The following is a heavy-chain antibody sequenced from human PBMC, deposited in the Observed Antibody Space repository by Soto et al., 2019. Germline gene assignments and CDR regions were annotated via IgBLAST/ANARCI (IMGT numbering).Heavy chain of an antibody. J-gene: IGHJ4*02. D-gene: IGHD3-10*01. CDR1: GFTVSSNY. V-gene: IGHV3-66*01. Sequence: EVQLVESGGGLVQPGGSLRLSCAASGFTVSSNYMTWVRQAPGKGLEWVSNIYSGGTTSYADSVKGRFTISRDNSKNTRFLQMSSLRDDDTAVYYCASGASGNYRWGQGTLVTVSS. CDR3: ASGASGNYR. CDR2: IYSGGTT.